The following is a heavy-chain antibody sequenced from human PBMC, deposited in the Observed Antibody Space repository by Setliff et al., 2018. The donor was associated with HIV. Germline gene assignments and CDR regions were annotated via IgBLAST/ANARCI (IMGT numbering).Heavy chain of an antibody. V-gene: IGHV3-48*03. CDR1: GFTFINYE. J-gene: IGHJ3*01. Sequence: GGSLRLSCTASGFTFINYEMNWVRQAPGKGLEWVAYISYSGSAIHYADSVKGRFTFSRDNAKNSLYLQMNSLRAEDTAVYYCARDRVVGATLDPLDLWGQGTMVT. CDR3: ARDRVVGATLDPLDL. CDR2: ISYSGSAI. D-gene: IGHD1-26*01.